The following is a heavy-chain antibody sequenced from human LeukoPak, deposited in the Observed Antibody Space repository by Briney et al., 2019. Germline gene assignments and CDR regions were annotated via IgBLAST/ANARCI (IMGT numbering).Heavy chain of an antibody. V-gene: IGHV1-8*01. CDR3: ARAGTAVAGHAEYFQH. CDR2: MNPNSGNT. D-gene: IGHD6-19*01. J-gene: IGHJ1*01. CDR1: GYTFTSYD. Sequence: ASVKVSCKASGYTFTSYDINWVRQATGPGLECMGWMNPNSGNTGYAQKFQGRVTMTRNTSISTAYMELSSLRSEDTAVYYWARAGTAVAGHAEYFQHWGQGTLVTVSS.